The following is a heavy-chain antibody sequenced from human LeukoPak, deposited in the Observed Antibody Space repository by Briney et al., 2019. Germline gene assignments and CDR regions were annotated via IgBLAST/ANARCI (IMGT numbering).Heavy chain of an antibody. CDR3: ARARGYYDSSGYCFDY. Sequence: ASVKVPCKASGYTFTSYGISWVRQAPGQGLEWMGWISAYNGNTNYAQKLQGRVTMTTDTSTSTVYMELRSLRSDDTAVYYCARARGYYDSSGYCFDYWGQGTLVTVSS. V-gene: IGHV1-18*01. J-gene: IGHJ4*02. CDR2: ISAYNGNT. CDR1: GYTFTSYG. D-gene: IGHD3-22*01.